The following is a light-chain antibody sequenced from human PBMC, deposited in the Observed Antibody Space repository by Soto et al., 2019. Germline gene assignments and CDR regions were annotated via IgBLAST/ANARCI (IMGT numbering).Light chain of an antibody. Sequence: DIQMTQSPSTLSGSVGDRVTITCRASQSIRSYLNWYQQKQGKAPKFXIYAASSLQSGVPSRFSGSGSGTDFTLTISSLQPEDFATDYCQQSHSTTRTFGQGTKVDIK. CDR2: AAS. CDR3: QQSHSTTRT. CDR1: QSIRSY. J-gene: IGKJ1*01. V-gene: IGKV1-39*01.